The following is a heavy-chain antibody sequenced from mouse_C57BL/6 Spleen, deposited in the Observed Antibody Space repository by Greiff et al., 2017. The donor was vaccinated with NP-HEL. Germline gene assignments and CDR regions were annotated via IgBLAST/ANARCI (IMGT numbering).Heavy chain of an antibody. D-gene: IGHD2-4*01. CDR3: ARKRDYDYDGYAMDY. V-gene: IGHV1-52*01. Sequence: VQLQQPGAELVRPGSSVKLSCKASGYTFTSYWMHWVKQRPIQGLEWIGNIDPSDSETHYNQKFKDKATLTVDKSSSTAYMQLSSLTSEDSAVYYCARKRDYDYDGYAMDYWGQGTSVTVSS. J-gene: IGHJ4*01. CDR1: GYTFTSYW. CDR2: IDPSDSET.